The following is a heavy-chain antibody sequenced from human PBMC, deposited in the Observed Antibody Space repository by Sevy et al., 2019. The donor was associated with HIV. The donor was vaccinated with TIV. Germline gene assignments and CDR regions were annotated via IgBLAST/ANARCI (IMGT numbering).Heavy chain of an antibody. D-gene: IGHD1-1*01. V-gene: IGHV3-13*01. J-gene: IGHJ6*02. Sequence: GGSLRLSCAASGFTFSSYDMHWVRQATGKSLEWVSTIGTAGEKYYPGSVKGRFTISRENAKNSLYLQMNSLRAGDTAGYYCTRGGNRNANYYYGMDVWGQGTTVTVSS. CDR1: GFTFSSYD. CDR2: IGTAGEK. CDR3: TRGGNRNANYYYGMDV.